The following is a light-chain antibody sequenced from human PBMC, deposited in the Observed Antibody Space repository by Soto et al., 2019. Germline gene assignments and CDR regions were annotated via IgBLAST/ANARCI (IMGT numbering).Light chain of an antibody. CDR1: SSDVGGYDY. Sequence: QSALTQPPSASGSPGQSVTISCTGTSSDVGGYDYVSWYQQHPGKAPKLIIFEVTNRPSGVSDRFSGSKSGNTASLTISGLQAEDEADYYCSSFTSRFTFVFGTGTKLTVL. V-gene: IGLV2-8*01. CDR3: SSFTSRFTFV. CDR2: EVT. J-gene: IGLJ1*01.